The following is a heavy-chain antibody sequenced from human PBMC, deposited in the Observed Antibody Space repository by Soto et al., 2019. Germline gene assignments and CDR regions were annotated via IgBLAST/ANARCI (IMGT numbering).Heavy chain of an antibody. D-gene: IGHD7-27*01. V-gene: IGHV3-33*01. CDR2: IWYDETNK. CDR1: GFTLSNHG. CDR3: VRDGANWGSHWYCDL. Sequence: QVQLVESGGGVVQPGRSLRLSCAASGFTLSNHGMHWVRQASGKGLEWLTVIWYDETNKYYTDSVRGRFTVSRDTSKNIVFLQMDNLRTEDTAVYYCVRDGANWGSHWYCDLWGRGTRVTVSS. J-gene: IGHJ2*01.